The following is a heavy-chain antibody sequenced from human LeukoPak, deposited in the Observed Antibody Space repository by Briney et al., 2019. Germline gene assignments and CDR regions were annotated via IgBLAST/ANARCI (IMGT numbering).Heavy chain of an antibody. D-gene: IGHD4-17*01. V-gene: IGHV3-64D*06. Sequence: GGSLRLSCSASGFIFSNYGMYWVRQAPGKGLEFVSAISSDGDNTFYADSVKGRFTISRDNSKNTLYLQTSSLRGEDTAVYYCVRVNGYGDRNLYYFGYWGQGTLVTVSS. J-gene: IGHJ4*02. CDR2: ISSDGDNT. CDR1: GFIFSNYG. CDR3: VRVNGYGDRNLYYFGY.